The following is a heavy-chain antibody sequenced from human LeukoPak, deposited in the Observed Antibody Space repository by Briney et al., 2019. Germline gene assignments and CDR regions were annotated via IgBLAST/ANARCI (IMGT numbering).Heavy chain of an antibody. J-gene: IGHJ4*02. CDR2: INHSGST. CDR3: ARVTRKYYYGSGSRYYFDY. CDR1: GGSISSYY. V-gene: IGHV4-34*01. Sequence: SETLSLTCTVSGGSISSYYWSWIRQPPGKGLEWIGEINHSGSTNYNPSLKSRVTISVDTSKNQFSLKLSSVTAAGTAVYYCARVTRKYYYGSGSRYYFDYWGQGTLVTVSS. D-gene: IGHD3-10*01.